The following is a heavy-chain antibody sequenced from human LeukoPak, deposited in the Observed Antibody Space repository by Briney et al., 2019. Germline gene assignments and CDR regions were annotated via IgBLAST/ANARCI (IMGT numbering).Heavy chain of an antibody. CDR3: ARGGLATRMFDY. J-gene: IGHJ4*02. CDR1: GFTFSSFA. Sequence: PGGSLRLSCAASGFTFSSFAMSWVRQPPGKGLEWVSATSPSGGTTVYADSVQGRFTISRDNSKNTLYLQMNSLRAGDTAVYYCARGGLATRMFDYWGQATVVTVSS. CDR2: TSPSGGTT. D-gene: IGHD5-12*01. V-gene: IGHV3-23*01.